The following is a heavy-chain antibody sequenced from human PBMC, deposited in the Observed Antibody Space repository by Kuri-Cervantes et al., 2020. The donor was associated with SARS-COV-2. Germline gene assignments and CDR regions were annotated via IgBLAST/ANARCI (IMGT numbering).Heavy chain of an antibody. Sequence: SETLSLTCAISGDSVSSKIAAWNWIRQSPSRGLEWLGRTYYRSKWYDDYAVSVKSRISFNPDTSKNQFSLHLNSVTPEDTAVYYCARGTNWPPDGWFDPWGQGTLVTVSS. D-gene: IGHD7-27*01. V-gene: IGHV6-1*01. CDR2: TYYRSKWYD. CDR1: GDSVSSKIAA. CDR3: ARGTNWPPDGWFDP. J-gene: IGHJ5*02.